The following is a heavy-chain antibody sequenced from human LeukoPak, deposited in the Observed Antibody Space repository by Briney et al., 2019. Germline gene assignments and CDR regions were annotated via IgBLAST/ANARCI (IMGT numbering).Heavy chain of an antibody. J-gene: IGHJ6*02. CDR2: IIPILGIA. CDR1: GGTFSSYA. V-gene: IGHV1-69*04. Sequence: GASVKVSCKASGGTFSSYAISWVRQAPGQGLEWMGRIIPILGIANYAQKFQGRVTITAGKSTSTAYMELSSLRSEDTAVYYCARDARMDVWGQGTTVTVSS. CDR3: ARDARMDV.